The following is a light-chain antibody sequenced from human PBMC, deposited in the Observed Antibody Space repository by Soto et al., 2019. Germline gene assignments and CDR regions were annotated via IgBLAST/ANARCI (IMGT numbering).Light chain of an antibody. V-gene: IGLV2-8*01. CDR1: SSDVGANNY. CDR2: EVS. Sequence: QSVLTQPPSASGSPGQSVTISCTGTSSDVGANNYVSWYQQHPGKAPKLMIYEVSERPSGVPDRFSGSKSGNTASLTVSGLQAEDEADYYCSSYGGSSNFKFGTGTKLTVL. CDR3: SSYGGSSNFK. J-gene: IGLJ1*01.